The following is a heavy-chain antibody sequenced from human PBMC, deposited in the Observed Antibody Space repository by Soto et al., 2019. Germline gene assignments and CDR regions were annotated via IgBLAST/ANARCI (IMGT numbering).Heavy chain of an antibody. CDR3: ARLRRGSSIKGEPYDMDV. V-gene: IGHV5-51*01. CDR1: S. Sequence: SVGGVRQLPRKGLEWMGIIYPSDSDTRYSPSSQGQVTISADKSISTAYLQWSSLKASDTAMYYCARLRRGSSIKGEPYDMDVWGQGITV. J-gene: IGHJ6*02. CDR2: IYPSDSDT. D-gene: IGHD2-2*01.